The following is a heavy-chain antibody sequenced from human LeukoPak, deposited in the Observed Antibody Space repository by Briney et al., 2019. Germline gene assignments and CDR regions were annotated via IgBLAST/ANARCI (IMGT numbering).Heavy chain of an antibody. J-gene: IGHJ4*02. Sequence: SQTLSLTCTASGGSISSGSYYWSWIGQPAGQGLEWIGRIYTSGSTNYNPSLKSRVTISVDTSKNQFSLKLSSVTAADTAVYYCARWRYGSGKYFDYWGQGTLVTVSS. CDR3: ARWRYGSGKYFDY. D-gene: IGHD3-10*01. V-gene: IGHV4-61*02. CDR1: GGSISSGSYY. CDR2: IYTSGST.